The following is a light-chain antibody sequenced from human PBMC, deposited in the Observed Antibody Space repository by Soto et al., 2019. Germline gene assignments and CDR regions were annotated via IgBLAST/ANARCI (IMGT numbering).Light chain of an antibody. CDR1: QSVSGSY. J-gene: IGKJ1*01. Sequence: EIVLTQSPGTLSLSPGERATLSCRASQSVSGSYLAWYQQTPGQAPRLLIYGASSRATGIPDRFSGSGSGTDFTLPLSRLEPEDFAVYYCQQYGSSPLWTLGPGTNVDIK. CDR2: GAS. CDR3: QQYGSSPLWT. V-gene: IGKV3-20*01.